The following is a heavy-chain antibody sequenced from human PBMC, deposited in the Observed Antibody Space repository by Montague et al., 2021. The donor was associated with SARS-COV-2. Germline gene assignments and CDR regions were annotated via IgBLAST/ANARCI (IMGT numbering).Heavy chain of an antibody. V-gene: IGHV4-39*01. Sequence: SETLSLTCTVSGGSIGGQNYYWDWIGRSPGKGLGGMGNIFQRGGFSYTRSLKSRVTISVDTSSNQFSLRLSSVTAADTAVYFCARHPPHSPSGNYLVPGGFDIWGPGTMVTVSS. CDR3: ARHPPHSPSGNYLVPGGFDI. CDR1: GGSIGGQNYY. D-gene: IGHD3-10*01. J-gene: IGHJ3*02. CDR2: IFQRGGF.